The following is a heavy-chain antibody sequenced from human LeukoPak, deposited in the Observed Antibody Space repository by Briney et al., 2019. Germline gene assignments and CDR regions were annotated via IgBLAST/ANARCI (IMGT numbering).Heavy chain of an antibody. D-gene: IGHD6-19*01. V-gene: IGHV3-66*01. CDR3: ARGGSGWEGFDY. CDR1: GFTVNNNY. Sequence: GGSLRLSCAASGFTVNNNYMGWVRQAPAKGLEWVSVIYSVGSTYYADSVRGRFTISRDSSKNTLYLQMNSLRVEDTAVYYCARGGSGWEGFDYWGQGTLVTVSS. CDR2: IYSVGST. J-gene: IGHJ4*02.